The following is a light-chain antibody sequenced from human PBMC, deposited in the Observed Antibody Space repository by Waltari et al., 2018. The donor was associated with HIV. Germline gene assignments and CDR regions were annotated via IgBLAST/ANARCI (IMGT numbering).Light chain of an antibody. CDR2: EVN. Sequence: QSALTQPPSASGTLGQSVTISCTGSSSDVGRYDSVPWYQQHPGKAHKLLIFEVNKRPSGVPDRFSGSKSGNTASLTVSGLQAEDEAEYSCSSYAGINPVIFGGGTTLTVL. CDR1: SSDVGRYDS. CDR3: SSYAGINPVI. V-gene: IGLV2-8*01. J-gene: IGLJ2*01.